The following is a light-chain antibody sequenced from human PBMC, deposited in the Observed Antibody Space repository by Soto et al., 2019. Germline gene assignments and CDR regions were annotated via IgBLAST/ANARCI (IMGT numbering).Light chain of an antibody. CDR3: QQYKNWPPLT. V-gene: IGKV3-15*01. Sequence: EIVMTQSPTTLSVSPGERATLSCRASQSVSSALAWYQQKPGQAPRLLIYAASTRATGIPARFSGSGSGTDFTLTISSLQSEDFAVYYCQQYKNWPPLTFGGGT. CDR1: QSVSSA. CDR2: AAS. J-gene: IGKJ4*01.